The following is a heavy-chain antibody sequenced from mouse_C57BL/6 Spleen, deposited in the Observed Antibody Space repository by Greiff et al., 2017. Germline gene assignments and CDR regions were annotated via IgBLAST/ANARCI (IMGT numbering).Heavy chain of an antibody. CDR1: GYSFTDYN. CDR2: INPNYGTT. CDR3: ATEGITTVPPWFAY. J-gene: IGHJ3*01. V-gene: IGHV1-39*01. D-gene: IGHD1-1*01. Sequence: EVQLQQSGPELVKPGASVKISCKASGYSFTDYNMNWVKQSNGKSLEWIGVINPNYGTTSYNQKFKGKATLTVDQSSSTAYMQLNSLTSEDSAVYYCATEGITTVPPWFAYWGQGTLVTVSA.